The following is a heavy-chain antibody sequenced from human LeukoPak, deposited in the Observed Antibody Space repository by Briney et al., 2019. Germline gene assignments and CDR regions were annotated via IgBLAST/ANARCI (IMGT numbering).Heavy chain of an antibody. J-gene: IGHJ4*02. CDR2: ISAYNGNT. V-gene: IGHV1-18*04. D-gene: IGHD3-10*01. CDR1: GYTFTSYY. CDR3: ARGPYYYGSGSYYSLDY. Sequence: ASVKVSCRASGYTFTSYYMHWVRQAPGQGLEWMGWISAYNGNTNYAQKLQGRVTMTTDTSTSTAYMELGSLRSDDTAVYYCARGPYYYGSGSYYSLDYWGQGTLVTVSS.